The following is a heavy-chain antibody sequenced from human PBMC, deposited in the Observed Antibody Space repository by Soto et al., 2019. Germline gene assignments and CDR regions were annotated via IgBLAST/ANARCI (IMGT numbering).Heavy chain of an antibody. CDR2: ISGSGGST. D-gene: IGHD2-15*01. CDR1: GFTFSSYA. Sequence: EVQLLESGGGLVQPGGSLRLSCAASGFTFSSYAMSWVRQAPGKGLEWVSAISGSGGSTYYADSVKGRFTISRDNSKNTLYLQMNSLRAEDTAVYYCAKDPEYCSGGSCYKNWFDPWGQGTLVTVSS. CDR3: AKDPEYCSGGSCYKNWFDP. V-gene: IGHV3-23*01. J-gene: IGHJ5*02.